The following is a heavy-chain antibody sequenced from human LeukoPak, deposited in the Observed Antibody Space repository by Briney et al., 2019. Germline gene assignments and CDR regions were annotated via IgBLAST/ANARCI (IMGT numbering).Heavy chain of an antibody. Sequence: GGSLRLSCETSGFTFSNYAMSWVRRAPGKGLEWVSLIKSDGKTFFADSVEGRFTISRDNSKNILNLQMTRLRAADTAVYYCARDRTFCGVNCFSRGMDVWGQGTTVIVSS. J-gene: IGHJ6*02. D-gene: IGHD2-21*02. CDR3: ARDRTFCGVNCFSRGMDV. V-gene: IGHV3-66*01. CDR2: IKSDGKT. CDR1: GFTFSNYA.